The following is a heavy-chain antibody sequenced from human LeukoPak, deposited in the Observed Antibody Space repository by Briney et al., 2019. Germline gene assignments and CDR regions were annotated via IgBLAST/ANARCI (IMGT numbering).Heavy chain of an antibody. J-gene: IGHJ3*02. CDR1: GYTFTIYG. V-gene: IGHV1-18*01. CDR3: ARDRSFYYDFWSGYYSDSNHDAFDI. Sequence: GASVKVSCKASGYTFTIYGISWVRQAPGQGLEWMGWISAYNGNTNYAQKLQGRVTMTTDTSTSTAYMELRSLRSDDTAVYYCARDRSFYYDFWSGYYSDSNHDAFDIWGQGTMVTVSS. D-gene: IGHD3-3*01. CDR2: ISAYNGNT.